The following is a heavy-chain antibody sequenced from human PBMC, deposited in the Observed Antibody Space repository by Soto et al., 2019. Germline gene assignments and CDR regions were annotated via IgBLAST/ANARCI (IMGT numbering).Heavy chain of an antibody. CDR3: GKILVGATGHTDADS. J-gene: IGHJ4*02. CDR1: GGSVYSNGHY. V-gene: IGHV4-39*01. CDR2: IDNNGVT. D-gene: IGHD2-15*01. Sequence: PSETLSLTCIVSGGSVYSNGHYWGWILQPPGKGLEWIGSIDNNGVTNYNSSLKSRVTISRDTSKNQFSLRLTSVTAADTAVYYCGKILVGATGHTDADSWGPGTLVTVSS.